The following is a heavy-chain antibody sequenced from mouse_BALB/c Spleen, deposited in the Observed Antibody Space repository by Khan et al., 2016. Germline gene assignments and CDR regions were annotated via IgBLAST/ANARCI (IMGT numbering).Heavy chain of an antibody. J-gene: IGHJ1*01. Sequence: QLVQSGPELKRPGKTVKISCKASGYTFTNYGINWVKQAPGKGLKWMGWINTYSGESTYADDFKGRFAFSLETSANTAYLQINNIKNEDTTTYSCARYRYYYGSSRYFDVWGAGTTVTVSS. D-gene: IGHD1-1*01. CDR2: INTYSGES. CDR3: ARYRYYYGSSRYFDV. CDR1: GYTFTNYG. V-gene: IGHV9-3-1*01.